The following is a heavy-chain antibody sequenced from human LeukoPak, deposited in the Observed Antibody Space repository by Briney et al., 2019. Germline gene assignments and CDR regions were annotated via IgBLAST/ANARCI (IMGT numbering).Heavy chain of an antibody. J-gene: IGHJ4*02. CDR2: VSWNSATI. V-gene: IGHV3-9*03. CDR3: VKAAYYDTSGRYYFDY. D-gene: IGHD3-22*01. CDR1: GFTFADYA. Sequence: GRSLRLSCAASGFTFADYAMHWVRQAPGKGLEWVSGVSWNSATIGYADSVKGRFTISRDNAKNSLCLQMDSLRPEDMALYYCVKAAYYDTSGRYYFDYWGQGTLVTVSS.